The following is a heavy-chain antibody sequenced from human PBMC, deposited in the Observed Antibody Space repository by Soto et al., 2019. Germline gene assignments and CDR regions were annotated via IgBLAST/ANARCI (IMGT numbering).Heavy chain of an antibody. V-gene: IGHV1-18*01. J-gene: IGHJ4*02. Sequence: QVHLVQSGAEVKRPGASVKVSCKASAYTSTLYGITWVRQAPGQGLEWMGWIRVHNGETKFARKGQDIITMTTDPSSITVFMDLRTLSSDDTAVYYCATALGTSGWFDYWGQVPLVTVPS. CDR1: AYTSTLYG. D-gene: IGHD6-19*01. CDR2: IRVHNGET. CDR3: ATALGTSGWFDY.